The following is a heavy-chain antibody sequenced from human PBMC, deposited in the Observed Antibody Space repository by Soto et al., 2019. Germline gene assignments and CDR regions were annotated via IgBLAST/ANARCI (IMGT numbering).Heavy chain of an antibody. Sequence: GASVKVSCKASGYSFIDQYLHWVRQAPGQRLEWMGGINPHSGGSNYSRAFQDGHTMTRDTYINTTYMVLRRRTSDSTTVFYCASLSWSYYNNLDYWGQGTLVTVSS. J-gene: IGHJ4*02. D-gene: IGHD1-26*01. CDR2: INPHSGGS. CDR3: ASLSWSYYNNLDY. V-gene: IGHV1-2*02. CDR1: GYSFIDQY.